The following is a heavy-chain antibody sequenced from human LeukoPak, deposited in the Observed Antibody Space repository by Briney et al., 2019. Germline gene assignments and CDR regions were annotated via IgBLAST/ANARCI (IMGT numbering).Heavy chain of an antibody. CDR1: GYSFTSYW. J-gene: IGHJ4*02. CDR2: IYPGGSDT. D-gene: IGHD4-17*01. V-gene: IGHV5-51*01. Sequence: GESLKISXKGSGYSFTSYWIGWVRQMPGKGLEGMGIIYPGGSDTIYSPSFQGQVTISADKSISTAYLQWSSLKASDTAMYYCARQVSGEGVDSWGQGTLVTVSS. CDR3: ARQVSGEGVDS.